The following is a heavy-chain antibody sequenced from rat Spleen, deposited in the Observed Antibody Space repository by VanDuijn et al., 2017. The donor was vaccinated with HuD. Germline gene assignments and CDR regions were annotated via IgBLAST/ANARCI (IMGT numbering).Heavy chain of an antibody. CDR1: GFTFSDYG. CDR3: ARRGRGYFDY. V-gene: IGHV5-29*01. D-gene: IGHD1-11*01. Sequence: EVQLVESGGGLVQPGRSLKLSCAASGFTFSDYGMTWVRQAPTQGLEWVATFSHDGSSTYYRDSVKGRFTISRDNAKSTLYLKMDSLRSADTATYYCARRGRGYFDYWGQGVMVTVSS. J-gene: IGHJ2*01. CDR2: FSHDGSST.